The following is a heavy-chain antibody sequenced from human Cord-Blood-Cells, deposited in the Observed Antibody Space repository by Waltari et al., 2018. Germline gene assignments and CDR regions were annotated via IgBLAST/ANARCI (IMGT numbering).Heavy chain of an antibody. CDR2: INHSGSN. Sequence: QVQLQQWGAGLLKPSETLSLTCAVYGGSFSGYYWSWIRQPPGKGLEWIGEINHSGSNNYNPSLKSRVTISVDTSKNQFSLKLSSVTAADTAVYYCARGLMLKGGGIPYWGQGTLVTVSS. CDR3: ARGLMLKGGGIPY. J-gene: IGHJ4*02. CDR1: GGSFSGYY. V-gene: IGHV4-34*01. D-gene: IGHD3-16*01.